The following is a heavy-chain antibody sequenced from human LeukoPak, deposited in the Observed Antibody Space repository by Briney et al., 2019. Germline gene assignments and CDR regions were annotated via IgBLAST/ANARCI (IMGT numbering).Heavy chain of an antibody. D-gene: IGHD2-21*02. CDR3: ASRNQYCGGDCFWAFDI. V-gene: IGHV3-21*01. CDR1: GFTFSRYS. J-gene: IGHJ3*02. Sequence: GSLRLSCGASGFTFSRYSMNWVRQAPGKGLEWVSSISSSGSYIYYADSVKGRFTISRDNAKDSLYLQMNSLRAEDTAVYYCASRNQYCGGDCFWAFDIWGRGTMVTVSS. CDR2: ISSSGSYI.